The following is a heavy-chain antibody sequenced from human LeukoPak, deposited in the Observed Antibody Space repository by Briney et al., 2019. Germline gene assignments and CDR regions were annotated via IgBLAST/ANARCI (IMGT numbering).Heavy chain of an antibody. CDR2: ISSSSSYI. CDR3: ARDGLGLFDY. J-gene: IGHJ4*02. Sequence: GGSLRLSCAASGFTFSGSAMHWVRQAPGKGLEWVSSISSSSSYIYYADSVKGRFTISRDNAKNSLYLQMNSLRAEDTAVYYCARDGLGLFDYWGQGTLVTVSS. CDR1: GFTFSGSA. V-gene: IGHV3-21*01. D-gene: IGHD6-19*01.